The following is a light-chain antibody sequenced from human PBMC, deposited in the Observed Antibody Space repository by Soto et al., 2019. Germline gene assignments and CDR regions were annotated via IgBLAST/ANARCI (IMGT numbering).Light chain of an antibody. CDR3: LQHNTYPPT. Sequence: DIQMTQSPSAMSASVGDRVTITCRASQGISNYLAWFQQKPGQGPKRLIYAASILQPGVPSRFSGSGSGTDFTLTTSGLQPEDSATDYGLQHNTYPPTFGQGTKVEIE. V-gene: IGKV1-17*03. CDR2: AAS. CDR1: QGISNY. J-gene: IGKJ1*01.